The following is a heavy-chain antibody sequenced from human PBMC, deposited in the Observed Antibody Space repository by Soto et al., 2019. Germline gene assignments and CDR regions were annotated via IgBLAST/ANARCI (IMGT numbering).Heavy chain of an antibody. V-gene: IGHV3-30*18. CDR2: ISYVGSTK. J-gene: IGHJ6*02. CDR3: AKDNTAMVSNYCYGMDV. CDR1: GFTFSLYG. Sequence: QVQLVESGGGVVQPGRSLRLSCAASGFTFSLYGMHWVRQAPGKGLQWVAVISYVGSTKYYGDSVKGRFTISRDNSKNTLDLQMNSLRAEDTAVYYCAKDNTAMVSNYCYGMDVWGQGTTVTVSS. D-gene: IGHD5-18*01.